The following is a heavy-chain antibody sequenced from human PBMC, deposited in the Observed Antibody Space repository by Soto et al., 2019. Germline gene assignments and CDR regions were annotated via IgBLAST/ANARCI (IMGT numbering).Heavy chain of an antibody. Sequence: VQLVESGGGLVQPGGSLRLSCAASGFTFSSYSMNWVRQAPGKGLEWVSYISSSSSTIYYADSVKGRFTISRDNAKNSLYLQMNSLRAEDTAVYYCARGPVVVVAANEAADYWGQGTLVTVSS. CDR2: ISSSSSTI. D-gene: IGHD2-15*01. CDR3: ARGPVVVVAANEAADY. CDR1: GFTFSSYS. V-gene: IGHV3-48*01. J-gene: IGHJ4*02.